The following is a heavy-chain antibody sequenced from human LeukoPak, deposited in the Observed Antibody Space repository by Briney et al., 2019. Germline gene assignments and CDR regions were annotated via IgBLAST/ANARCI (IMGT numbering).Heavy chain of an antibody. CDR1: GFTLSGYA. CDR2: IRVGGET. CDR3: AKGTGDTGYYFDY. V-gene: IGHV3-23*01. Sequence: GGSLRLSCAGSGFTLSGYAMSWVRQAPGKGLEWVSAIRVGGETYYADSVKGRFIISRDNFENTLYLQMSGLRAEDTAVYHCAKGTGDTGYYFDYWGQGTLVTVSS. J-gene: IGHJ4*02. D-gene: IGHD7-27*01.